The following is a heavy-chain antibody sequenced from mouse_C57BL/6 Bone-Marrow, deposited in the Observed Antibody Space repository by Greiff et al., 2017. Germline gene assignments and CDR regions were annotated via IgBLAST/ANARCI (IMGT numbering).Heavy chain of an antibody. CDR3: ARGTTVVNWYFDV. V-gene: IGHV3-5*01. Sequence: EVKLVESGPGLVKPSQTVFLTCTVTGISITTGNYRWSWIRQFTGNKLEWIGYIYYSGTITYNPSLTSRTTITRDTPKNQFFLEMNSLTAEDTATYYCARGTTVVNWYFDVWGTGTTVTVSS. CDR2: IYYSGTI. J-gene: IGHJ1*03. D-gene: IGHD1-1*01. CDR1: GISITTGNYR.